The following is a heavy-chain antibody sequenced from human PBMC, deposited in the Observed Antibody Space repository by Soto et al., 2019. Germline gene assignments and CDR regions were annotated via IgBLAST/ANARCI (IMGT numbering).Heavy chain of an antibody. CDR2: ISPFNGNT. Sequence: QVQLVQSGAEVKKPGASVKVSCKSSGYPFTHYGITWVRQVPGQGLEWMGWISPFNGNTNYGQTLQGRITLTTDTSTSTIYMELRSLRSDDTAVYYWARDQSFDRSYYYGIDVWGQGTTVTVSS. CDR1: GYPFTHYG. CDR3: ARDQSFDRSYYYGIDV. V-gene: IGHV1-18*01. J-gene: IGHJ6*02. D-gene: IGHD6-19*01.